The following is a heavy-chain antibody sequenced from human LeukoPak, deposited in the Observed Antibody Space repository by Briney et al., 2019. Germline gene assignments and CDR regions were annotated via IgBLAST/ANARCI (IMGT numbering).Heavy chain of an antibody. Sequence: GGSLRLSCAASGFTFSSYSMNWVRQAPGKGLEWVSSISSSSSYIYYADSVTGRFTISRDNAKNSLYLQMNSLRAEDTAVYYCARALMGKYSYGDTDDYWGQGTLVTVSS. CDR1: GFTFSSYS. CDR3: ARALMGKYSYGDTDDY. V-gene: IGHV3-21*01. J-gene: IGHJ4*02. D-gene: IGHD5-18*01. CDR2: ISSSSSYI.